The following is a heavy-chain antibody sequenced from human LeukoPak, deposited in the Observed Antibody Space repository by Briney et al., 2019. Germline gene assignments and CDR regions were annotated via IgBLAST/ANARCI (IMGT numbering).Heavy chain of an antibody. V-gene: IGHV7-4-1*02. CDR3: ARGGIAAVDGTYDAFDI. D-gene: IGHD6-13*01. CDR1: GYTFTSYG. Sequence: ASVKVSCKASGYTFTSYGISWVRQAPGQGLEWMGWINTNTGNPTYAQGFTGRFVFSLDTSVSTAYLQISSLKAEDTAVYYCARGGIAAVDGTYDAFDIWGQGTMVTVSS. CDR2: INTNTGNP. J-gene: IGHJ3*02.